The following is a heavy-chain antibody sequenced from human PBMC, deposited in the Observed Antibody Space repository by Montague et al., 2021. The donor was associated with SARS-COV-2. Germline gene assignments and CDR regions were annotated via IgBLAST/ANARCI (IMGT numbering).Heavy chain of an antibody. Sequence: SETLSLTCTVSGDSMTDSYWSWIRQPPGKGLEYIGHIYFSGSTNNNPSLKSRLTISVDTSKNQFSLKLSSVTAADTAVYFCTRLSLGWNTDWGQGTLVTVSS. CDR2: IYFSGST. J-gene: IGHJ1*01. CDR3: TRLSLGWNTD. CDR1: GDSMTDSY. D-gene: IGHD1-1*01. V-gene: IGHV4-59*08.